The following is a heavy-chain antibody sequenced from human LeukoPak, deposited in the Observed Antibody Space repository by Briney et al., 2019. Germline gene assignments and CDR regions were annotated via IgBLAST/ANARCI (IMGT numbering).Heavy chain of an antibody. Sequence: GGSLRHSCAASGFTFSSYAMSWVRQAPGKGLEWVSAISGSGGSTYYADSVKGRFTISRDNSKNTLYLQMNSLRAEDTAVYYCAKDQVATIRYYFDYWGQGTLVTVSS. V-gene: IGHV3-23*01. CDR3: AKDQVATIRYYFDY. CDR1: GFTFSSYA. CDR2: ISGSGGST. D-gene: IGHD5-12*01. J-gene: IGHJ4*02.